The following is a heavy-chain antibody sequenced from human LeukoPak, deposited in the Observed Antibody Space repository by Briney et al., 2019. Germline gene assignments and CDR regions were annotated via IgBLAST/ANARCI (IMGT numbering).Heavy chain of an antibody. CDR3: AKDANYYDSSGFFIPFDY. J-gene: IGHJ4*02. Sequence: GGSLRLSCSASAFAFSRFAMTWVRHLPGKGLDWVSTISGNGHQTYYGDSVKGRFSVSRDNSKNILYLQMDSLRADDSALYYCAKDANYYDSSGFFIPFDYWGQGTLFTVSS. CDR1: AFAFSRFA. D-gene: IGHD3-22*01. V-gene: IGHV3-23*01. CDR2: ISGNGHQT.